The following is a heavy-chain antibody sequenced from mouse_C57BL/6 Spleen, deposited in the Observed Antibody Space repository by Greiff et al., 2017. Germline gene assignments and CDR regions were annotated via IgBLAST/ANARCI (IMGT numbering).Heavy chain of an antibody. D-gene: IGHD1-1*01. V-gene: IGHV1-82*01. CDR2: IYPGDGDT. Sequence: QVQLKQSGPELVKPGASVKISCKASGYAFSSSWMNWVKQRPGKGLEWIGRIYPGDGDTNYNGQFKGKATLTADKSSSTAYMQLSSLTSEDSAVYFCAITTGEGELWYFDVWGTGTTVTVSS. CDR1: GYAFSSSW. CDR3: AITTGEGELWYFDV. J-gene: IGHJ1*03.